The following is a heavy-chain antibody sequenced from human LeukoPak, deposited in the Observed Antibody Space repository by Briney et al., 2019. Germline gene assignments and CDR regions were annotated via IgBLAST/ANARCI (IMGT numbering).Heavy chain of an antibody. CDR2: INHSGST. Sequence: SETLSLTCAVYGGPFSGYYWSWIRQPPGKGLEWIGEINHSGSTNYNPSLKSRVTISVDTSKNQFSLKLSSVTAADTAVYYCAIQTKLSAFDIWGQGTRVTVSS. CDR1: GGPFSGYY. D-gene: IGHD1/OR15-1a*01. V-gene: IGHV4-34*01. CDR3: AIQTKLSAFDI. J-gene: IGHJ3*02.